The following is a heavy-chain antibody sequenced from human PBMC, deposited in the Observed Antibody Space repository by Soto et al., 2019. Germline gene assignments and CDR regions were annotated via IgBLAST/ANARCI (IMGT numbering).Heavy chain of an antibody. CDR1: GFTFSSYX. CDR2: ISSSSSYI. D-gene: IGHD5-18*01. CDR3: ARDQPDTAMLDAFDI. V-gene: IGHV3-21*01. J-gene: IGHJ3*02. Sequence: SLRLSCAASGFTFSSYXXXXXRQAPGKGLEWVSSISSSSSYIYYADSVKGRFTISRDNAKNSLYLQMNSLRAEDTAVYYCARDQPDTAMLDAFDIWGQGTMVTVSS.